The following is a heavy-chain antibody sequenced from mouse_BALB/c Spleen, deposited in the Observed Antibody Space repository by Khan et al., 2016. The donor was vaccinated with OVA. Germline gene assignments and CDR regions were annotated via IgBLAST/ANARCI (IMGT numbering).Heavy chain of an antibody. J-gene: IGHJ3*01. CDR2: IYPGNSDT. CDR1: GYTFTSYW. V-gene: IGHV1-5*01. CDR3: TRIGYLFAY. Sequence: EVQLQQSGTVLARPGTSVKMSCKASGYTFTSYWMHWVKQRPGQGLEWIGAIYPGNSDTSYNQKFKGKAKLPAVTSTSTASMEISSLKNEDSAVYYCTRIGYLFAYWGQGTLVTVSA. D-gene: IGHD2-2*01.